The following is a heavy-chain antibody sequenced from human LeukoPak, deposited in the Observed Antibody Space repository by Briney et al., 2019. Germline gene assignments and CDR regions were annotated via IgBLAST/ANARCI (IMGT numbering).Heavy chain of an antibody. Sequence: PSETLSLTCAVYGGSFSGYYWSWIRQSPGKGLEWIGYIYYSGSTYYNPSLKSRVTISVDTSKNQFSLKLSSVTAADTAVYYCATTNDYGDYFDYWGQGTLVTVSS. D-gene: IGHD4-17*01. CDR3: ATTNDYGDYFDY. V-gene: IGHV4-30-4*08. J-gene: IGHJ4*02. CDR1: GGSFSGYY. CDR2: IYYSGST.